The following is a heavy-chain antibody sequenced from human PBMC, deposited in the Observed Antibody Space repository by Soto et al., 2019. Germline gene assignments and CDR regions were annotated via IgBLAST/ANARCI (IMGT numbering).Heavy chain of an antibody. CDR3: ARPTDFYYYAMDV. V-gene: IGHV1-18*01. Sequence: QVQLVQSGAAVKKPGASVNVSCKASVYTFTSFGFNWVRQAPGQGLEWMGWISGYKGNTNYAKNLQDRVTMTRDTSTSTAYMELRSLRSDDTAVYYCARPTDFYYYAMDVWGQGTTVTVSS. CDR2: ISGYKGNT. CDR1: VYTFTSFG. J-gene: IGHJ6*02.